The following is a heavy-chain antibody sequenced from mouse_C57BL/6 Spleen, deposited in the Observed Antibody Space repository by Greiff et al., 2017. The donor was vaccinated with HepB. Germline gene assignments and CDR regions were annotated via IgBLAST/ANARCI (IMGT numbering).Heavy chain of an antibody. CDR1: GYTFTSYW. CDR3: TRVFDYDEEWYFDV. CDR2: IYPGNSDT. D-gene: IGHD2-4*01. Sequence: EVQLQQSGTVLARPGASVKMSCKTSGYTFTSYWMHWVKQRPGQGLEWIGAIYPGNSDTSYNQKFKGKAKLTAVTSASTAYMELSSLTNEDSAVYYCTRVFDYDEEWYFDVWGTGTTVTVSS. J-gene: IGHJ1*03. V-gene: IGHV1-5*01.